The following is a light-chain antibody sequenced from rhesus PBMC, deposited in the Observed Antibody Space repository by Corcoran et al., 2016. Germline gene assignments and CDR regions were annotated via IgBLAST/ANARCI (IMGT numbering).Light chain of an antibody. CDR1: TSNLGGNN. CDR3: AVWNDSLSSQI. V-gene: IGLV1S4*01. CDR2: YST. J-gene: IGLJ1*01. Sequence: QSVLTQPPSASGAPGQSVHISCSGSTSNLGGNNVHWYQQLPGTAPNLLIYYSTQRPSGVPARFSGSKSGTSASLAITGLRSEDEADYYCAVWNDSLSSQIFGAGTRLTVL.